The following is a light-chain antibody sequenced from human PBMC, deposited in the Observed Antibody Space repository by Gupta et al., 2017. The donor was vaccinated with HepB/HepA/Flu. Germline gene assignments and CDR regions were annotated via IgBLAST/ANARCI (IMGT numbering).Light chain of an antibody. CDR1: QSLVHTDGYIY. V-gene: IGKV2-30*02. J-gene: IGKJ1*01. CDR2: KVS. CDR3: MQGTFWRT. Sequence: EVVMTQSPLSLPVTLGQSASISCKSSQSLVHTDGYIYLNWFHQRPGQSPRRIIYKVSKRDSGVPDRFSDSGSGTDFTLKSSREEDEDGGVYYGMQGTFWRTFGQGTKVEI.